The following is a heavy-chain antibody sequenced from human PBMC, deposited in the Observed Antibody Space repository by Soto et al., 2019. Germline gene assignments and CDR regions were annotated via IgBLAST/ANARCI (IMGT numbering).Heavy chain of an antibody. V-gene: IGHV4-59*01. CDR2: IYYSGST. J-gene: IGHJ6*02. Sequence: PWETLSLTCTVSGGSISSYYWSWIRQPPGKGLEWIGYIYYSGSTNYNPSLKSRVTISVDTSKNQFSLKLSSVTAADTAVDYCARVPDYYYGMDVWGQGTTVTVSS. CDR1: GGSISSYY. CDR3: ARVPDYYYGMDV.